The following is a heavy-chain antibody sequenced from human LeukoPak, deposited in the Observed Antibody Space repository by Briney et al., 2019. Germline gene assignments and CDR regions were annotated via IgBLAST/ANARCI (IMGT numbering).Heavy chain of an antibody. Sequence: GASVKVSCKASGYTFTNYGISWVRQAPGQGLEWMGWISGYNGDTNYAQKLQGRVTMTTDTSTSTAHMEVRSLRSDDTAVYYCARDRRGTSCYDYWGQGTLVTVSS. CDR2: ISGYNGDT. J-gene: IGHJ4*02. V-gene: IGHV1-18*01. D-gene: IGHD2-2*01. CDR3: ARDRRGTSCYDY. CDR1: GYTFTNYG.